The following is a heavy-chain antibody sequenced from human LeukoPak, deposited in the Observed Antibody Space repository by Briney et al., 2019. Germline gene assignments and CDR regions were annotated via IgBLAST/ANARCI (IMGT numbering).Heavy chain of an antibody. D-gene: IGHD6-13*01. CDR3: AKDHRAGGSSWYEDY. CDR2: ISGSGGST. V-gene: IGHV3-23*01. Sequence: GGSLRLSCAASGFTFSSYAMSWVRQAPGKGLEWVSAISGSGGSTYYADSVKGRFTISRDNSKNTLYLQMNSLRAEDTAVYYCAKDHRAGGSSWYEDYWGQGTLVTVSS. CDR1: GFTFSSYA. J-gene: IGHJ4*02.